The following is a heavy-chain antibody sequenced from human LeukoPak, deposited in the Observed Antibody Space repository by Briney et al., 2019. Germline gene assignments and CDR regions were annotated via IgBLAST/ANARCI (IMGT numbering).Heavy chain of an antibody. Sequence: GGSLRLSCAASGFTVSSNYMSWVRQAPGKGLEWVSVTYSGGSTYYADSVKGRFTISRDNSKNTLYLQMNSLRAEDTAVYYCARVDSSGWNFGYYYGMDVWGQGTTVTVSS. CDR1: GFTVSSNY. D-gene: IGHD6-19*01. CDR2: TYSGGST. J-gene: IGHJ6*02. V-gene: IGHV3-66*01. CDR3: ARVDSSGWNFGYYYGMDV.